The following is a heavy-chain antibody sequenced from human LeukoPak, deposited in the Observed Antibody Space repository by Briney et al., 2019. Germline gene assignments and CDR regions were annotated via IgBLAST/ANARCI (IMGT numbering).Heavy chain of an antibody. J-gene: IGHJ3*02. CDR3: ARDVTMSHFDI. CDR1: GGSISSHY. D-gene: IGHD3-10*02. CDR2: IYYSGST. V-gene: IGHV4-59*11. Sequence: PSETLSLTCTVSGGSISSHYWSWIRQPPGKGLEWIGYIYYSGSTNYNPSLKSRVTISVDTSKNQFSLKLSSVTAADTAVYYCARDVTMSHFDIWGQGTMVNVSS.